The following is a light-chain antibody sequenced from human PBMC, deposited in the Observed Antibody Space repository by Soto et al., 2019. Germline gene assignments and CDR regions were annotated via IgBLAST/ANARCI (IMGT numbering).Light chain of an antibody. CDR3: QQYNNWPQT. CDR1: QSISSW. J-gene: IGKJ1*01. CDR2: AAS. V-gene: IGKV1-5*01. Sequence: PSTLSASVGDRVTITCRASQSISSWLAWYQQKPGKAPKLLIYAASNLQSGVPSRFSGSGSGTDFTLTISSLQSEDFAEYHCQQYNNWPQTFGQGTKVDI.